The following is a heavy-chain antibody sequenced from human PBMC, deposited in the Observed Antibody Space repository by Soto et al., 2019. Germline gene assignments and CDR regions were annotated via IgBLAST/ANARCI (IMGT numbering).Heavy chain of an antibody. CDR2: IWYDGSNK. CDR3: ARDWDYYGMDV. D-gene: IGHD3-16*01. J-gene: IGHJ6*02. Sequence: QVQLVESGGGVVQPGRSLRLSCAASGFTFSSYGMHWVRQAPGKGLEWVAVIWYDGSNKYYADSVKGRFTISRDNSKNTLYLQMNSLRAEDTAVYYCARDWDYYGMDVWGQGTTVTVSS. V-gene: IGHV3-33*01. CDR1: GFTFSSYG.